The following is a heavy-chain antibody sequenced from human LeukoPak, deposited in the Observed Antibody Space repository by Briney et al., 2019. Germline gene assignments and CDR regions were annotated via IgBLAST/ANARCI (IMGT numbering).Heavy chain of an antibody. CDR3: ARRGYSNYYVDVVVVPAANGSGCNWFDP. Sequence: SETLSLTCAVYGGSFSGYYWSWIRQPPGKGLEWIGEINHSGSTNYNPSLKSRVTISVDTSKNQFSLKLSSVTAADRAVYYCARRGYSNYYVDVVVVPAANGSGCNWFDPWGQGTLVTVSS. D-gene: IGHD2-2*01. CDR2: INHSGST. J-gene: IGHJ5*02. V-gene: IGHV4-34*01. CDR1: GGSFSGYY.